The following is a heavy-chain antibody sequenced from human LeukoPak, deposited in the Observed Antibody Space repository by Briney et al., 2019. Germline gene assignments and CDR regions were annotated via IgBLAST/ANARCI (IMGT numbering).Heavy chain of an antibody. J-gene: IGHJ6*02. D-gene: IGHD2-2*01. CDR3: AREYCSSTSCYYHYYYYYGMDV. V-gene: IGHV1-2*02. CDR2: INPNSGGT. CDR1: GYTFTRYY. Sequence: GASVKVSCKASGYTFTRYYMHWVRQAPGQGLEWRGWINPNSGGTNYAQKFQGRVTMTRDTSISTAYMELSRLRSDDTAVYYCAREYCSSTSCYYHYYYYYGMDVWGQGTTVTVSS.